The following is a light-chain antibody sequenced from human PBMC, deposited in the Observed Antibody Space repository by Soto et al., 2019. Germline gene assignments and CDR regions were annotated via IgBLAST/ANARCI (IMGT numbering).Light chain of an antibody. J-gene: IGKJ3*01. Sequence: DIQMTQSPSTLSASVGDRVTITCRASQSINTWLAWYQQKPGKAPKLLIYRASTLESGVPSRFSGSGSGTEFTLTISSLQPDDFSTYYCHHYNTYSGTFGPGTKVDI. CDR1: QSINTW. CDR2: RAS. CDR3: HHYNTYSGT. V-gene: IGKV1-5*03.